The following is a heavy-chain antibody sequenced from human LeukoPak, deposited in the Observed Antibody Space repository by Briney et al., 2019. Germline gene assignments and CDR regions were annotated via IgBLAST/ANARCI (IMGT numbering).Heavy chain of an antibody. D-gene: IGHD3-16*01. CDR1: GFTFSSSA. CDR2: INHNGSVN. Sequence: GGSLRLSCAASGFTFSSSAMNWARQAPGKGLEWVASINHNGSVNYYVDSVKGRFTISRNNAKDSLYLQMSNLRAEDTAVYFCARGGGLDVWGQGATVTVSS. CDR3: ARGGGLDV. J-gene: IGHJ6*02. V-gene: IGHV3-7*03.